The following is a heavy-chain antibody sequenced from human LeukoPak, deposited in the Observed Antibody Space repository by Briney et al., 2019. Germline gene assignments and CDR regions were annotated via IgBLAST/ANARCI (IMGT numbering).Heavy chain of an antibody. D-gene: IGHD5-18*01. J-gene: IGHJ4*02. CDR3: ARGGYSYGYDDDFDY. CDR2: IYNSGST. CDR1: GGSISGSSYY. Sequence: PSETLSLTCTVSGGSISGSSYYWSWIRQPPGKGLEWIGYIYNSGSTNYNPSLKSRVTISVDTAKNQFSLKLSHVTAADTAVYYCARGGYSYGYDDDFDYWGQGTLVTVSS. V-gene: IGHV4-61*01.